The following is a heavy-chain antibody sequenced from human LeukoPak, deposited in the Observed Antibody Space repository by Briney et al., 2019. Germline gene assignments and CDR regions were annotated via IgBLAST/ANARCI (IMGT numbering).Heavy chain of an antibody. CDR2: ISTYNGDT. CDR3: AREGLGELTFDY. D-gene: IGHD3-16*01. J-gene: IGHJ4*02. Sequence: ASVKVSCKASGYTFTSYGISWVRQAPGQGLEWMGWISTYNGDTNYAQKLQGRVTMTTDTSTNTAYMELRSLRSDDTAVYYCAREGLGELTFDYWGQGTLVTVSS. CDR1: GYTFTSYG. V-gene: IGHV1-18*01.